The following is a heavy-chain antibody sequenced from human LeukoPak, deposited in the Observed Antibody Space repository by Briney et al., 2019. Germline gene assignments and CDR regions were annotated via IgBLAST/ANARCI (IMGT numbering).Heavy chain of an antibody. V-gene: IGHV4-31*03. CDR1: GGSISSGGYY. J-gene: IGHJ3*02. Sequence: SETLSLTCTVSGGSISSGGYYWSWIRQHPGKGLEWIGYIYYSGSTYYNPSLKSRVTISVDMSKNQFSLKLSSVTAADTAVYYCAREKVSGYYDSSGYYHDAFDIWGQGTMVTVSS. CDR3: AREKVSGYYDSSGYYHDAFDI. D-gene: IGHD3-22*01. CDR2: IYYSGST.